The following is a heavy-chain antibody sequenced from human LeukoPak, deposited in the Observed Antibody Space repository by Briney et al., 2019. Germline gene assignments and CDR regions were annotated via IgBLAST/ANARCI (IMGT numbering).Heavy chain of an antibody. D-gene: IGHD5-12*01. V-gene: IGHV3-23*01. CDR2: IGGSGGAI. CDR3: AKWMPRVQAFDI. J-gene: IGHJ3*02. CDR1: GFTFSTYD. Sequence: GGSLRLSCAASGFTFSTYDMSWVRQAPGKGLEWVACIGGSGGAIYYRDSVKGRFTISRDNSKSTLYLQMNSLRADDTAVYFCAKWMPRVQAFDIWGQGTMVTVSS.